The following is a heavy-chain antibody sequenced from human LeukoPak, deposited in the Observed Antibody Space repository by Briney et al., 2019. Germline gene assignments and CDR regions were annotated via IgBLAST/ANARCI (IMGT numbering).Heavy chain of an antibody. Sequence: ASVKVSCKASGYTFTSYGISWVRQAPGQGLEWMGWISAYNGNTNYAQKLQGRVTMTTDTSTSTAYMELRSLRSDDTAVYYCAPTHIWEPIRHFDYWGQGTLVTVSS. CDR2: ISAYNGNT. J-gene: IGHJ4*02. CDR3: APTHIWEPIRHFDY. D-gene: IGHD1-26*01. V-gene: IGHV1-18*01. CDR1: GYTFTSYG.